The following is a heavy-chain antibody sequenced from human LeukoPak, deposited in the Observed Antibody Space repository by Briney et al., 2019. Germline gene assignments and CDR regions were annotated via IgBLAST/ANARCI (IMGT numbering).Heavy chain of an antibody. V-gene: IGHV4-34*01. J-gene: IGHJ4*02. CDR1: GGSFSSYY. CDR2: INHRGST. CDR3: ARVGRARDGYNYGY. D-gene: IGHD5-24*01. Sequence: PSETLSLTCAVYGGSFSSYYWSWIRQSPGKGLEWIGEINHRGSTSYKPSLKSRVTISLDTSKNQFSLRLSSVTAADTAVYYCARVGRARDGYNYGYWGQGTLVTVSS.